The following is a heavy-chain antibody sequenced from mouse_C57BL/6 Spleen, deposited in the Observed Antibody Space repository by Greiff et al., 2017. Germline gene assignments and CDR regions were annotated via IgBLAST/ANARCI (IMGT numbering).Heavy chain of an antibody. V-gene: IGHV1-69*01. D-gene: IGHD2-3*01. CDR1: GYTFTSSW. CDR2: IDPSDSYT. J-gene: IGHJ1*03. CDR3: ARKDGYWYFDV. Sequence: QVQLQQPGAELVMPWASVKLSCTSSGYTFTSSWMHWVKQRPGQGLEWIGEIDPSDSYTNYNQKFKGKSTLTGNKSSSTAYMQLSSLTTEDSAVYYCARKDGYWYFDVWGTGTTVTVSS.